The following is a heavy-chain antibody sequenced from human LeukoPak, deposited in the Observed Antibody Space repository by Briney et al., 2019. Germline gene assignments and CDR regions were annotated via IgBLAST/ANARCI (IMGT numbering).Heavy chain of an antibody. J-gene: IGHJ4*02. CDR2: IYSSGST. Sequence: PSETLSLTCTVSGGSITSAGYSWGWIRQPARKGLEWLGRIYSSGSTNSNPSLKSRVTISVDTSKNQFSLKLSSVTAADTAVYYCARGYCTSTSCSENRYYFDSWGQGTLVTVSS. V-gene: IGHV4-61*02. CDR1: GGSITSAGYS. CDR3: ARGYCTSTSCSENRYYFDS. D-gene: IGHD2-2*01.